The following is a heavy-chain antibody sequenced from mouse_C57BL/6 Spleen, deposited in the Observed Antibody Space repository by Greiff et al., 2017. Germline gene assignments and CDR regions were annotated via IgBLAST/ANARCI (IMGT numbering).Heavy chain of an antibody. CDR1: GFTFSDFY. CDR3: ARAHYSNYFDY. J-gene: IGHJ2*01. CDR2: SRNKANDYTT. V-gene: IGHV7-1*01. Sequence: EVKLVESGGGLVQSGRSLRLSCATSGFTFSDFYMEWVRQAPGKGLEWIAASRNKANDYTTEYSASVKGRFIVSRDTSQSILYLQMNALRAEDTAIYYCARAHYSNYFDYWGQGTTLTVSS. D-gene: IGHD2-5*01.